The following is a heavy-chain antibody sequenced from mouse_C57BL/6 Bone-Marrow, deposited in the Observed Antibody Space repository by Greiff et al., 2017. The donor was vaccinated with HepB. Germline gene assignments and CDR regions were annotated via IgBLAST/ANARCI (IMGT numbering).Heavy chain of an antibody. J-gene: IGHJ3*01. D-gene: IGHD1-1*01. CDR1: GYTFTSYW. Sequence: QVQLQQPGAELVRPGSSVKLSCKASGYTFTSYWMDWVKQRPGQGLEWIGNIYPSDSETNYNQKFKDKATLTVDKSSSTAYMQLSSLTSEDSAVYYCASGYYGSSLFAYWGQGTLVTVSA. V-gene: IGHV1-61*01. CDR3: ASGYYGSSLFAY. CDR2: IYPSDSET.